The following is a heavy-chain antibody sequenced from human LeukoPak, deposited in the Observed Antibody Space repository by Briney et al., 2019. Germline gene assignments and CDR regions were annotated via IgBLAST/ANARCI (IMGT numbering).Heavy chain of an antibody. CDR3: AKDMVAMTDRVPNTAMDY. J-gene: IGHJ4*02. V-gene: IGHV3-30*18. Sequence: GGSLRLSCAASGFPFSIYGMHWVRQAPGKGLEWLAVISYDGSVNYYADSVKAQYTISRDNPKHTLYLQMNNLRPEDTAVYYCAKDMVAMTDRVPNTAMDYWGQGTLVTVSS. CDR1: GFPFSIYG. CDR2: ISYDGSVN. D-gene: IGHD2-15*01.